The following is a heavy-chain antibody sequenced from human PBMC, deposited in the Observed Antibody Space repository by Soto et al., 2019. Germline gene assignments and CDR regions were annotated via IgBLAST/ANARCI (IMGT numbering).Heavy chain of an antibody. CDR2: IIPIFGTT. J-gene: IGHJ3*01. CDR3: AGSYKYGSGTFDAFDV. D-gene: IGHD3-10*01. CDR1: GGTFSSHA. V-gene: IGHV1-69*01. Sequence: QVQLVQSGTEVKKPGSSVKVSCKASGGTFSSHAISWVRQAPGQRLEWMGGIIPIFGTTNYAQRLQGRVSITADESTSTAYMELSSLRSEDTAVYYCAGSYKYGSGTFDAFDVWGQGTMVTVSS.